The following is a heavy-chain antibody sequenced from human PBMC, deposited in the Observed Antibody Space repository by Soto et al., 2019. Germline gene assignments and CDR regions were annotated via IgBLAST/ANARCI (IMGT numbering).Heavy chain of an antibody. V-gene: IGHV3-9*01. CDR2: TSWNGGSI. CDR3: VKGGGSSGWYGNWFDP. J-gene: IGHJ5*02. D-gene: IGHD6-13*01. CDR1: GFTFDDHA. Sequence: PWGSLRLSCAASGFTFDDHAMHWVRQAPGKGLEWVSGTSWNGGSIGYADSVKGRFTISRDNARNSLYLQMNSLRAEDTALYYCVKGGGSSGWYGNWFDPWGQGTLVTVSS.